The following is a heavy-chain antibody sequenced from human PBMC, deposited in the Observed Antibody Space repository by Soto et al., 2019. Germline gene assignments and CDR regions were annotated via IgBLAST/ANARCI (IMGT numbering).Heavy chain of an antibody. V-gene: IGHV3-11*06. CDR3: SQYARGGPS. CDR2: ISGTSIDT. J-gene: IGHJ1*01. CDR1: GFTFSGVY. Sequence: QVQLVESGGVVVRPGESLTLSCVASGFTFSGVYMSWIRQAPGKGPEYISYISGTSIDTNYADSVRGRFTVSRDNARNSLYLHMSSLRAEDTAIYYCSQYARGGPSWGQGTLVTVSS. D-gene: IGHD3-10*01.